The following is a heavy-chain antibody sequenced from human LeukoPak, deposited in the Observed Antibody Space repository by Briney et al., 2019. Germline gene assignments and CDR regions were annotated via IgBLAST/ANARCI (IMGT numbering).Heavy chain of an antibody. D-gene: IGHD3-9*01. CDR1: GFTFSNYD. Sequence: GGSLRLSCAASGFTFSNYDMSWVRQAPGKGLEWVSAITGSGGNTYYADSVKGRFTISRDNSKNTVFLQMNSLRAEDTAVYYCAKWGDYDVLTGYYVSDYWGQGTLVTVSS. J-gene: IGHJ4*02. V-gene: IGHV3-23*01. CDR3: AKWGDYDVLTGYYVSDY. CDR2: ITGSGGNT.